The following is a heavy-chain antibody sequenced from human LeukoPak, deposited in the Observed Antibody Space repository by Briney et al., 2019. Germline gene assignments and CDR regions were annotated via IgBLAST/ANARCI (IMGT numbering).Heavy chain of an antibody. CDR1: GYTFTSYG. Sequence: ASVKVSCKASGYTFTSYGISWVRQAPGQGPEWMGWINPNSGAANHAQNFQGRVTMTRDTSISTAYMELSSLRSDDTAVYYCAGRTNYYDSSGNYHGGFFFDYWGQGTLVTVSS. CDR2: INPNSGAA. D-gene: IGHD3-22*01. CDR3: AGRTNYYDSSGNYHGGFFFDY. J-gene: IGHJ4*02. V-gene: IGHV1-2*02.